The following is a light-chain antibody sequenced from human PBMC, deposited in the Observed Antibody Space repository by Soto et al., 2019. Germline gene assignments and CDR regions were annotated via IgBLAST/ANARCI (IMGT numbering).Light chain of an antibody. CDR2: GVT. J-gene: IGLJ1*01. CDR1: ISDIGGHDD. Sequence: QSALTQPSSVSGSPGQSITISFTGTISDIGGHDDVSWYQQHPGKVPKLLIYGVTDRPSGVSNRFSGSKSGNVASLTISGLQAEDEADYYCCSYTSDLTPYVFGTGTKVTVL. CDR3: CSYTSDLTPYV. V-gene: IGLV2-14*03.